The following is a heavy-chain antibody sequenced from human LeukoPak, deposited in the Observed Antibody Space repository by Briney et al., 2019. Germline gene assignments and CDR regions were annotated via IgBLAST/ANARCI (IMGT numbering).Heavy chain of an antibody. D-gene: IGHD3-10*01. J-gene: IGHJ4*02. CDR1: GFTFSRYW. V-gene: IGHV3-7*01. Sequence: GGSLRLSCVASGFTFSRYWMSWVRQAPGKGPEFVANIREDGSEKSYVDSVKGRFTISRDNAKNSLYLQMNSLRAEDTAVYYCARGVDYYGSGSYLPYYFDYWGQGTLVTVSS. CDR3: ARGVDYYGSGSYLPYYFDY. CDR2: IREDGSEK.